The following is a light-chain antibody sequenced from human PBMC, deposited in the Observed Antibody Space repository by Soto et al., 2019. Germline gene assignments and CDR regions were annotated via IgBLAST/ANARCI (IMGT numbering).Light chain of an antibody. J-gene: IGLJ3*02. V-gene: IGLV2-14*01. CDR3: SSYTTTTTPWV. CDR2: EVS. Sequence: QSVLTQPASVSGSPGQSITISCTGTSSDVGHYNYVSWYQQHPGKAPKLIIFEVSSRPSGVSNRFSGSKSGNTASLTISGLQAADEADYYCSSYTTTTTPWVFGGGTKVTVL. CDR1: SSDVGHYNY.